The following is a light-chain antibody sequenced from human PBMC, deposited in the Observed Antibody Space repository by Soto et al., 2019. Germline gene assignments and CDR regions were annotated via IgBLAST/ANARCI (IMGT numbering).Light chain of an antibody. CDR3: QQAYINPRT. CDR2: AAS. J-gene: IGKJ1*01. CDR1: QNISVY. Sequence: EIQVTQSPSSLPASIGDKVTITCRTSQNISVYLNWYQQKPGKAPQVLIYAASTLQGGVPSRFSGSGSGTHFTFTIKSLEPEDFATYYCQQAYINPRTFGQGTKVDIK. V-gene: IGKV1-39*01.